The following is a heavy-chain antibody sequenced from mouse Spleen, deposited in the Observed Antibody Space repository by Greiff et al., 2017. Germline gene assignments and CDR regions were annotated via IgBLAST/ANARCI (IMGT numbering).Heavy chain of an antibody. CDR3: ARHNGNDDAMDY. Sequence: VQLVESGPGLVAPSQSLSITCTISGFSLTSYGVHWVRQPPGKGLEWLVVIWSDGSTTYNSALKSRLSLSKDNSKSQVFLQMNSLQTDDTAMYYCARHNGNDDAMDYWGQGTSVTVSS. J-gene: IGHJ4*01. V-gene: IGHV2-6-1*01. D-gene: IGHD2-2*01. CDR1: GFSLTSYG. CDR2: IWSDGST.